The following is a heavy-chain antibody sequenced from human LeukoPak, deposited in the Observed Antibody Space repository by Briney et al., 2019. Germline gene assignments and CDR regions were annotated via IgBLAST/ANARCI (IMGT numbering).Heavy chain of an antibody. V-gene: IGHV6-1*01. CDR3: AGGWNSGNFWY. J-gene: IGHJ4*02. Sequence: SQTLSLTCAISGDTVSTNSGVWNWIRQSPSRGLEWLGRTYYRSKWYDDYAVSVRSRITINPDTSKNQFSLQLTSVTPGDTAVYYCAGGWNSGNFWYWGQGTLVTVSS. CDR2: TYYRSKWYD. D-gene: IGHD1-26*01. CDR1: GDTVSTNSGV.